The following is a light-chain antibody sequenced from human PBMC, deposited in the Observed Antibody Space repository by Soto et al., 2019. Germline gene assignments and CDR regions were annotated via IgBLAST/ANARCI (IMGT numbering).Light chain of an antibody. V-gene: IGLV2-8*01. J-gene: IGLJ2*01. CDR3: CSYVGSRSFVV. Sequence: QSVLTQPPSASGSPGQSVTISCTGTSSDVGGYDYVSWYQHHPGKAPKLMIYEVSNRPSGVPDRFSGSKSGNTASLTVSGLQAEDEANYYCCSYVGSRSFVVFGGGTQLTVL. CDR2: EVS. CDR1: SSDVGGYDY.